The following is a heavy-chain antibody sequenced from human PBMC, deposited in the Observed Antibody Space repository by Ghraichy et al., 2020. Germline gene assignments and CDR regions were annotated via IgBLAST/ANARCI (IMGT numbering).Heavy chain of an antibody. CDR1: GFTFSSYA. J-gene: IGHJ4*02. V-gene: IGHV3-30*04. D-gene: IGHD4-23*01. CDR3: AREPDYGGNSYFDY. Sequence: GGSLRLSCAASGFTFSSYAMHWVRQAPGKGLEWVAVISYDGSNKYYADSVKGRFTISRDNSKNTLYLQMNSLRAEDTAVYYCAREPDYGGNSYFDYWGQGTLVTVSS. CDR2: ISYDGSNK.